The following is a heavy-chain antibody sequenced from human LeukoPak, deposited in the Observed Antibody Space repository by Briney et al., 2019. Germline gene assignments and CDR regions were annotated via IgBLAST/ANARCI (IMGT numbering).Heavy chain of an antibody. V-gene: IGHV4-59*01. J-gene: IGHJ6*02. D-gene: IGHD4-17*01. Sequence: KTSVTLSLTCTVSGGSISYYYWSWIRQSPGKGLEWIGYIYYSGTTNYNPSLKSRVTISVDTSKNQFSLQLRSVTAAGTAVYYCAREDPQTTVPEGMDVWGQGTTVTVSS. CDR1: GGSISYYY. CDR3: AREDPQTTVPEGMDV. CDR2: IYYSGTT.